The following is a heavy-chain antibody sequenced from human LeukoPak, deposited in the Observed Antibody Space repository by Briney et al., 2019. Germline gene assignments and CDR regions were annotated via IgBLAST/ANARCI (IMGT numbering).Heavy chain of an antibody. CDR3: AREGSGYYGSGSFEGSYNYYAMDV. V-gene: IGHV4-59*01. D-gene: IGHD3-10*01. J-gene: IGHJ6*02. CDR1: GGSIRSYY. Sequence: SETLSLTCTVSGGSIRSYYWSWIRQPPGKGLEWIGYIYYSGSTNYNPSLKSRVTISVDTSKNQFSLKLSSVTAADTAVYYCAREGSGYYGSGSFEGSYNYYAMDVWGQGTTVNVSS. CDR2: IYYSGST.